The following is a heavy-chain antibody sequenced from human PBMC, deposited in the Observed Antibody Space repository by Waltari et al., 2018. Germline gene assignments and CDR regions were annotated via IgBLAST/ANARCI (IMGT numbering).Heavy chain of an antibody. Sequence: EVRLVESGGGLVQPGGSLRLSCVASGFSFKYSWMTWVRQAPGKGLEWVANIKQDGSERYSVDSVKGRFTISRDNTNNSLYLQMNSLRAEDTALYYCARSGFCTGDSCFSAFYYFDYWGPGILVTVSS. D-gene: IGHD2-15*01. CDR2: IKQDGSER. CDR1: GFSFKYSW. V-gene: IGHV3-7*01. CDR3: ARSGFCTGDSCFSAFYYFDY. J-gene: IGHJ4*02.